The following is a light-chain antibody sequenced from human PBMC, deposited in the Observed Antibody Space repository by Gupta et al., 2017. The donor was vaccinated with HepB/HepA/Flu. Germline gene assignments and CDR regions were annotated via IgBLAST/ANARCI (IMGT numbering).Light chain of an antibody. CDR2: DSS. CDR3: QQRKNWPPLT. CDR1: QSVDIY. J-gene: IGKJ4*01. Sequence: ETVLTQSPATLSLSPGERATLSCRASQSVDIYLAWYQQRPGQAPRLLIYDSSNRATGIPARFSGSGSGTDFTLTISSPEPEDFAVYYCQQRKNWPPLTFGGGTKVEMK. V-gene: IGKV3-11*01.